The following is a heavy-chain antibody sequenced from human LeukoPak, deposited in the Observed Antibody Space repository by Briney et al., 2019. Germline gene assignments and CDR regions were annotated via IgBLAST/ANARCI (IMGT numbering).Heavy chain of an antibody. Sequence: SETLSLTCTVSGGSISSYYWSWIRQPPGKGLEWIGYIYYSGSTNYNPSLKSRVTISVDTSKNQFSLKLSSVTAADTAVYYCARYYYDSSGYYYFDYWGQGTLVTVSS. CDR2: IYYSGST. CDR1: GGSISSYY. J-gene: IGHJ4*02. V-gene: IGHV4-59*08. D-gene: IGHD3-22*01. CDR3: ARYYYDSSGYYYFDY.